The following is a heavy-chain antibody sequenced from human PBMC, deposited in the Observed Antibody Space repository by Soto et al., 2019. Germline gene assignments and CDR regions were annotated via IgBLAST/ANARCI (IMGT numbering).Heavy chain of an antibody. Sequence: SETRSLTCTVSGGSISSGGYYWSWIRQHPGKGLEWIGYIYYSGSTYYNPSLKSRVTISVDTSKNQFSLKLSSVTAADTAVYYCARDRETDSWPSGAFDPWGQGTLVTVSS. V-gene: IGHV4-31*03. CDR3: ARDRETDSWPSGAFDP. CDR2: IYYSGST. CDR1: GGSISSGGYY. D-gene: IGHD3-16*01. J-gene: IGHJ5*02.